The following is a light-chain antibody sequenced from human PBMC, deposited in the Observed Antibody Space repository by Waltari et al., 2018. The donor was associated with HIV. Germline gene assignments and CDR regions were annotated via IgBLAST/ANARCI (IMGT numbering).Light chain of an antibody. Sequence: QAVVTQEPSLTVSPGGTVTLTCGSSTGAVTSGHYPYWFQQKPGQAPRTLIYVTSNNPPWPPARFSGSPLGGKAALTLSGAQPEDEAEYYCLLSYSGARPVVFGGGTKLTVL. V-gene: IGLV7-46*01. J-gene: IGLJ2*01. CDR3: LLSYSGARPVV. CDR2: VTS. CDR1: TGAVTSGHY.